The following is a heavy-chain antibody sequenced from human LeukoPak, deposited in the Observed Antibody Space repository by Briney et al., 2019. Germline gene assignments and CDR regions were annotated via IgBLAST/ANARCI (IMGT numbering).Heavy chain of an antibody. CDR2: ISGYNGNT. D-gene: IGHD2-2*01. Sequence: ASVKVSCKASGYTFTSYGISWVRQAPGQGLEWMGWISGYNGNTNYAQKLQGRVTMTTDTSTSTAYMELRSLRSDDTAVYYCARDIVVVPAANYYYYGMDVWGQGTTVTVSS. CDR1: GYTFTSYG. CDR3: ARDIVVVPAANYYYYGMDV. J-gene: IGHJ6*02. V-gene: IGHV1-18*01.